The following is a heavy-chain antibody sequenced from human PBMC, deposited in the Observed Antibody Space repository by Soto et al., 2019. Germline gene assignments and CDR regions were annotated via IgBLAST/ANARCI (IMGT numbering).Heavy chain of an antibody. CDR1: GGTFSSYA. D-gene: IGHD1-26*01. V-gene: IGHV1-18*01. CDR2: ISAYNGNT. CDR3: ARASGSSYWFDP. Sequence: ASVKVSCKASGGTFSSYAISWVRQAPGQGLEWMGWISAYNGNTNYAQKLQGRVTMTTDTSTSTAYMELRSLRSDDTAVYYCARASGSSYWFDPWGKETLVTLAS. J-gene: IGHJ5*02.